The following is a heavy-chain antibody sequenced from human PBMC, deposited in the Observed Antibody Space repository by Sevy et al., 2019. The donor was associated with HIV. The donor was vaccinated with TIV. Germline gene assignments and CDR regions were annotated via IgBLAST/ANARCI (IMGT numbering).Heavy chain of an antibody. J-gene: IGHJ4*01. Sequence: GGSLRLSCAASGFTVSSNYMSWVRQAPGKGLEWVSVIYSGGSTYDADSVKGRFSISRDNSKNTLYLQMNSLSAEDTAVYYCAGETSGWYGSFDDCGHGALVTVSS. D-gene: IGHD6-19*01. CDR2: IYSGGST. V-gene: IGHV3-53*01. CDR3: AGETSGWYGSFDD. CDR1: GFTVSSNY.